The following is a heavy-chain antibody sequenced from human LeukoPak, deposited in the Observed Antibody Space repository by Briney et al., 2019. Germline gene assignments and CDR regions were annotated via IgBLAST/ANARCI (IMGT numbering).Heavy chain of an antibody. V-gene: IGHV3-23*01. J-gene: IGHJ3*02. CDR1: GFTFSSYV. CDR2: ISGSGGST. D-gene: IGHD2-2*01. Sequence: GGSLRLSCVASGFTFSSYVMSWVRQAPGKGLEWGSGISGSGGSTYYADSVKGRFTISRDNSKNTLYVQMNSLRAEDTAVYYCALGLRYCSSTSCYPYAFDIWGQGTMVTVS. CDR3: ALGLRYCSSTSCYPYAFDI.